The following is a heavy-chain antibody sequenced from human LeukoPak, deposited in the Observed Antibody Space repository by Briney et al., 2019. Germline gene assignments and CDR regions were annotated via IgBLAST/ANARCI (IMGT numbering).Heavy chain of an antibody. CDR2: IKQDGSEK. CDR1: GFTFSSYA. V-gene: IGHV3-7*01. J-gene: IGHJ4*02. CDR3: ASAMQIRGVSY. D-gene: IGHD3-10*01. Sequence: SGGSLRLSCAASGFTFSSYAMHWVRQAPGKGLEWVANIKQDGSEKYYVDSVKGRFTISRDNAKNSLYLQMNSLRAEDTAVYYCASAMQIRGVSYWGQGTLVTVSS.